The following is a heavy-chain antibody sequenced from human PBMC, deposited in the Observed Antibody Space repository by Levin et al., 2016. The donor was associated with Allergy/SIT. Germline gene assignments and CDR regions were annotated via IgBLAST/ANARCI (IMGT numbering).Heavy chain of an antibody. J-gene: IGHJ2*01. D-gene: IGHD3-16*01. Sequence: WIRQPPGKGLEWIGYIYYSGSTNYNPSLKSRVTISVDTSKNQFSLKLSSVTAADTAVYYCARVGRDWYFDLWGRGTLVTVSS. V-gene: IGHV4-59*01. CDR3: ARVGRDWYFDL. CDR2: IYYSGST.